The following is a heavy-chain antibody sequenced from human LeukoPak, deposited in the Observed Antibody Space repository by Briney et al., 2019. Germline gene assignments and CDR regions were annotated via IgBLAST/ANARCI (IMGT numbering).Heavy chain of an antibody. CDR1: GGSFGSYY. Sequence: SDTLSLTCSVNGGSFGSYYWTWIRQSPEKGLEWIGEITQSGRTSYNPSLTTRVTISVDSTKNHFSLNLTSVTAAGTAVYFCARGVDYSDWFDSWGPGTLVTVFS. J-gene: IGHJ5*01. D-gene: IGHD4-11*01. V-gene: IGHV4-34*01. CDR2: ITQSGRT. CDR3: ARGVDYSDWFDS.